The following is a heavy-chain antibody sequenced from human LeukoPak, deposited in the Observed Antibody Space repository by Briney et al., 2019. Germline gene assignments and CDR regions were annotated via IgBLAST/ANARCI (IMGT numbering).Heavy chain of an antibody. Sequence: GRSLRLSCAASGFTFSSYGMHWVRQAPGKGLEWVAVIWYDGSNKYYADSVKGRFTISRDNSKNTLYLQMNSLRAEDTAVYYCARAGYSGSSLKYWGQGTLVTVSS. CDR3: ARAGYSGSSLKY. J-gene: IGHJ4*02. CDR2: IWYDGSNK. V-gene: IGHV3-33*01. CDR1: GFTFSSYG. D-gene: IGHD1-26*01.